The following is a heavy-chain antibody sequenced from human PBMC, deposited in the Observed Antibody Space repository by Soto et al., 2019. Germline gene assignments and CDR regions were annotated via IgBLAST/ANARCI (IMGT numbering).Heavy chain of an antibody. J-gene: IGHJ6*04. CDR2: LSSGGSYI. CDR1: GFTFSTYS. D-gene: IGHD2-21*01. V-gene: IGHV3-21*01. Sequence: EVQLVESGGGLVKPGGSLRLSCAASGFTFSTYSMNWVRQAPGKGLEWVASLSSGGSYISHADSVKGRFTISRDNAKNSLSLQMHSLRAEDTAVYYCATTMSISPAMDVWGNGTTVTVSS. CDR3: ATTMSISPAMDV.